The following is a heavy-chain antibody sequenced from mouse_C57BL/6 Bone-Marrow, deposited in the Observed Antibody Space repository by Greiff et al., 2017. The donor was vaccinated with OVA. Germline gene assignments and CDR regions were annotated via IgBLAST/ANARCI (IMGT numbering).Heavy chain of an antibody. CDR3: TRTTVVATGFDV. CDR1: GFNIKDDY. Sequence: VQLKESRAELVRPGASVKLSCTASGFNIKDDYMHWVKQRPEQGLEWIGWIDPENGDTEYASKFQGKATITADTSSNTAYLQLSSLTSEDTAVYYCTRTTVVATGFDVWGTGTTVTVSS. D-gene: IGHD1-1*01. CDR2: IDPENGDT. J-gene: IGHJ1*03. V-gene: IGHV14-4*01.